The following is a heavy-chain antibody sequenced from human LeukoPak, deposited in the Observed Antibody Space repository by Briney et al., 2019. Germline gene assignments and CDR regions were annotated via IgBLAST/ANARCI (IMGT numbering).Heavy chain of an antibody. CDR1: GFTFRKYW. J-gene: IGHJ3*02. CDR2: INPDDGST. V-gene: IGHV3-74*01. D-gene: IGHD2-21*01. Sequence: GGSLRLSCAVSGFTFRKYWLHWVRQAPGKGLVWVSRINPDDGSTSYADSVKGRFTISRDNAKSTLYLQMNSLRAEDTAMYYCLTIVETDIEAFDIWGQGTKVTVSS. CDR3: LTIVETDIEAFDI.